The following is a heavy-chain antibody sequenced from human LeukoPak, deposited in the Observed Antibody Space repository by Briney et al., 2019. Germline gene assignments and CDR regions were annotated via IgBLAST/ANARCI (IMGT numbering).Heavy chain of an antibody. V-gene: IGHV4-59*01. CDR3: ARGVVVPAPDY. J-gene: IGHJ4*02. CDR1: GGSISSYY. D-gene: IGHD2-2*01. Sequence: PSETLSLTCTVSGGSISSYYWSWIRQPPGKGLEWIGYIYYSGSTNYNPSLKSRVTISVDTSKNQFSLKLSSVTAADTAVYYCARGVVVPAPDYWGQGTLVTVSS. CDR2: IYYSGST.